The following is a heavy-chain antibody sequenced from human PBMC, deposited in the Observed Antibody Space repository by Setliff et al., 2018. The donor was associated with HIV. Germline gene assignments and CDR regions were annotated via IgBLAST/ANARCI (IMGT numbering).Heavy chain of an antibody. D-gene: IGHD6-6*01. Sequence: ASVKVSCKASGYSFTTSGVSXVRQAPGQGLEWMGWINIRSGNTNYAQNFQGRVTMTTDTSTSTAYMGLRGLRSDATAVYYCAGDEPKTSEAAPAYWGPGTLVTVSS. J-gene: IGHJ4*02. CDR1: GYSFTTSG. CDR3: AGDEPKTSEAAPAY. V-gene: IGHV1-18*01. CDR2: INIRSGNT.